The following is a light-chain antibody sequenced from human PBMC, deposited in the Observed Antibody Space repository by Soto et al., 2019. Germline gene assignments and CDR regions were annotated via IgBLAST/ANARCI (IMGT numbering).Light chain of an antibody. V-gene: IGLV2-14*01. Sequence: QSALTQPASVSGSPGQSITISCTGTSSDVGGYNYVSWYQQHPGKAPKLMIYEVSNRPSGVSNRLSGSKSGKTASLTISGLQAEDEADYYCSSHTSSSTVFGGGTKLTVL. CDR2: EVS. CDR3: SSHTSSSTV. J-gene: IGLJ2*01. CDR1: SSDVGGYNY.